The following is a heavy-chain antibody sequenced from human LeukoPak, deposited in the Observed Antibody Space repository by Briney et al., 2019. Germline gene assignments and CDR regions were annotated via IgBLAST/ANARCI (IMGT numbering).Heavy chain of an antibody. CDR1: GFTFSSHG. J-gene: IGHJ4*02. D-gene: IGHD3-22*01. Sequence: PGGSLRLSCAASGFTFSSHGMHWVRQAPGKGLEWVAVIWYDGSNKYYADSVKGRFTISRDNSKNTLYLQMNSLRAEDTAVYYCATSYDSSGYYYPFGDYWGQGTLVTVSS. CDR2: IWYDGSNK. V-gene: IGHV3-33*01. CDR3: ATSYDSSGYYYPFGDY.